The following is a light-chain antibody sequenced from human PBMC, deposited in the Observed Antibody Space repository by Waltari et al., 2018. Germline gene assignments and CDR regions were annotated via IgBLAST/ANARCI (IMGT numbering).Light chain of an antibody. CDR1: ISDVVGYDY. Sequence: QSALTQPPSASGSPGQSVTIPCTGTISDVVGYDYVPWYQRHPGKAPKLIIHEVNKRPSGVPYRFSGSKSGNTASLTVSGLQADDEADYYCASYAGSKNPYVFGTGTKVTVL. CDR2: EVN. V-gene: IGLV2-8*01. CDR3: ASYAGSKNPYV. J-gene: IGLJ1*01.